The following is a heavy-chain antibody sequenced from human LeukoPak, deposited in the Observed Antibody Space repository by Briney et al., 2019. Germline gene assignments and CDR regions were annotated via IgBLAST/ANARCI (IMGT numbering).Heavy chain of an antibody. CDR1: GFTFSSYS. CDR2: ISSSSSYI. J-gene: IGHJ6*03. D-gene: IGHD2-2*01. Sequence: PGGSLRLSCAASGFTFSSYSMNWVRQAPGNGLEWVSSISSSSSYIYYADSVKGRFTISRDNAKNSLYLQMNSLRSEDTAVYYCARVVSYYYMDVWGKGTTVTVSS. CDR3: ARVVSYYYMDV. V-gene: IGHV3-21*01.